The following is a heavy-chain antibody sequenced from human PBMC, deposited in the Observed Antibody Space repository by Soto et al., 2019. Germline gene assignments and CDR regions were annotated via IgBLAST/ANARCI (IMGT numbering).Heavy chain of an antibody. CDR3: ARHKARLGYCSSTSCPYYYYGMDV. V-gene: IGHV5-51*01. J-gene: IGHJ6*02. Sequence: GESLKISCKGSGYSFTSYWIGWVRQMPGKGLEWMGIIYPGDSDTRYSPSFQGQVTISADKSISTAYLQWSSLRASDTAMYYCARHKARLGYCSSTSCPYYYYGMDVWGQGTTVTVSS. CDR2: IYPGDSDT. D-gene: IGHD2-2*01. CDR1: GYSFTSYW.